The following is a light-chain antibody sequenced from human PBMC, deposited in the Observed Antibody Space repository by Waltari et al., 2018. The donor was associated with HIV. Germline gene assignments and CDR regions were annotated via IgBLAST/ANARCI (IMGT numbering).Light chain of an antibody. CDR3: QQYGSSPPIT. CDR1: QSVISSY. J-gene: IGKJ5*01. V-gene: IGKV3-20*01. Sequence: EIVLTQSPDTLCLSPGERATLSCRASQSVISSYLAWYQQKPGQAPRLLIYGASSRATGIPDRFSGSGSGTDFTLTISRLEPEDFAVYYCQQYGSSPPITFGQGTRLEIK. CDR2: GAS.